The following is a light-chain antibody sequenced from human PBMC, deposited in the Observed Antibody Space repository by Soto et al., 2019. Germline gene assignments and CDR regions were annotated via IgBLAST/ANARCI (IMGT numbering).Light chain of an antibody. J-gene: IGKJ2*01. CDR3: QQYDHSPYT. Sequence: EIVLAQSPGTLSLSPGERATLSCRASQGVNSMCLGWYQQKPGQAPRLLIYGASSRATGIPDRFSASGSGTDFTLTISRLEPEDFAVYYCQQYDHSPYTFGQGTKLEIK. V-gene: IGKV3-20*01. CDR2: GAS. CDR1: QGVNSMC.